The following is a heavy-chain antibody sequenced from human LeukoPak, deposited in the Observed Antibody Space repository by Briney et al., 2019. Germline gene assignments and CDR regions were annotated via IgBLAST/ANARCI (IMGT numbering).Heavy chain of an antibody. CDR2: ISYDGSNK. Sequence: GGSLRLSCAASGFTFSSYGMHWVRQAPGKGLEWVAVISYDGSNKYYADSVKGRFTISRDNSKNTLYLQMNSLRAEDTAVYYCAPGGGSSWYSYFDLWGRGTLVTVSS. CDR3: APGGGSSWYSYFDL. CDR1: GFTFSSYG. V-gene: IGHV3-30*03. D-gene: IGHD6-13*01. J-gene: IGHJ2*01.